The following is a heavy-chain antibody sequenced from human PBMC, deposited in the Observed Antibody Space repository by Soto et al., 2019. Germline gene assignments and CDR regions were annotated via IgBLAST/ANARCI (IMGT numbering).Heavy chain of an antibody. CDR3: AKDKPGTTSFDY. V-gene: IGHV3-23*01. CDR1: GFTIRSNA. Sequence: LRLSCAASGFTIRSNAMYWVRQAPGKGLEWVSGISDRGDTTHYADSVKGRFTISRDTSKNTLYLQLNTLRADDTAIYYCAKDKPGTTSFDYWGQGTLVTVSS. J-gene: IGHJ4*02. CDR2: ISDRGDTT. D-gene: IGHD1-1*01.